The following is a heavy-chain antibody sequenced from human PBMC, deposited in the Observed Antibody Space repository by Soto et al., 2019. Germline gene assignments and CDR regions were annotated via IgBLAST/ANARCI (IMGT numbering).Heavy chain of an antibody. J-gene: IGHJ4*02. V-gene: IGHV1-18*01. CDR2: ISAYNGNT. CDR3: AREPASGEQQLAYDY. Sequence: QVQLVQSGAEVKKPGASVKVSCKASGYTFTSYGISWVRQAPGQGLEWMGWISAYNGNTNYAQKLQGRVTMTTDTSTSPAYMALRSLRSADTAVYYCAREPASGEQQLAYDYWGPGTLVTVSS. CDR1: GYTFTSYG. D-gene: IGHD6-13*01.